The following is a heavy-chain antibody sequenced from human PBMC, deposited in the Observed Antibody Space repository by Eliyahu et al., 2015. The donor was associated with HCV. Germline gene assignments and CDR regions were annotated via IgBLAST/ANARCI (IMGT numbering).Heavy chain of an antibody. Sequence: EVQLLESGGGLVQPGGSLRLSCAASEFTFARIVMSWVRQAPGKGLEWVSALTGSGGTTYYADSVKGRFTISRDNSKNTLYLEMNSLRAEDTAVYYCAKGTSSSWYAFDYWGQGTLVTVSS. CDR1: EFTFARIV. V-gene: IGHV3-23*01. D-gene: IGHD6-13*01. CDR3: AKGTSSSWYAFDY. CDR2: LTGSGGTT. J-gene: IGHJ4*02.